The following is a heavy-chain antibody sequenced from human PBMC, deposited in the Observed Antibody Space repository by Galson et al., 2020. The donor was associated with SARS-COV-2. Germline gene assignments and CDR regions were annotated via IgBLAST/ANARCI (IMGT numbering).Heavy chain of an antibody. CDR1: GYSINSDSR. CDR3: TAYQRRKAVHS. Sequence: SETLSLTCTVSGYSINSDSRWGWIRQPPGKGLEWIGAVPHSWTTSYNPSLKSRLTLSVDTSKNQLSLRLRSRTDEGAAVYYCTAYQRRKAVHSWGQGALLGVSS. CDR2: VPHSWTT. D-gene: IGHD6-19*01. J-gene: IGHJ4*02. V-gene: IGHV4-38-2*02.